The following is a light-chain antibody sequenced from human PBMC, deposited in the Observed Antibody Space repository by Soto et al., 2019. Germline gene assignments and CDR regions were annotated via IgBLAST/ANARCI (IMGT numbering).Light chain of an antibody. CDR3: SSNAGSNNLV. J-gene: IGLJ2*01. CDR1: SSDVGDYNY. V-gene: IGLV2-8*01. Sequence: QSVLTQPPSASGTPGQSVTIPCTGTSSDVGDYNYVSWYQQHPGKAPKLVIYGVSRRPSGVPDRFSGSKSGNTASLTVSGLQAEDEADYYCSSNAGSNNLVFGGGTKLTVL. CDR2: GVS.